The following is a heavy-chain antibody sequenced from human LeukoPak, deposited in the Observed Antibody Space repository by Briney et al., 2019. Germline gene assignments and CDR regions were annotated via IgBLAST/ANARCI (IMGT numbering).Heavy chain of an antibody. D-gene: IGHD1-14*01. CDR1: GFTFSSYA. J-gene: IGHJ4*02. Sequence: PGGSLRLSCAASGFTFSSYAMSWVRQAPGKGLEWVSAISGSGGSTYYADSVKGRFTISRDNSKNTLYLQMNSLRAEDMAVYYCAKYKYAVRAWFDYWGQGTLVTVSS. CDR2: ISGSGGST. CDR3: AKYKYAVRAWFDY. V-gene: IGHV3-23*01.